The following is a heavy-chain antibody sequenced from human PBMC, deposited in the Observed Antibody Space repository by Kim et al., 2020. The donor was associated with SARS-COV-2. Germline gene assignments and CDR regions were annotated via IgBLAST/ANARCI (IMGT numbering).Heavy chain of an antibody. J-gene: IGHJ4*02. Sequence: DSVKGRFTISRDNSKNTLYLQMNSLRAEDTAVYYCAKVGTSSYSYYFDYWGQGTLVTVSS. D-gene: IGHD6-6*01. CDR3: AKVGTSSYSYYFDY. V-gene: IGHV3-23*01.